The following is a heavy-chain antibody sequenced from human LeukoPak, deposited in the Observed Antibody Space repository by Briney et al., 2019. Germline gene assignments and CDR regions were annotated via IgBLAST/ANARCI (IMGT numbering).Heavy chain of an antibody. CDR3: VRGKYSSGPDSFEY. CDR1: GFTFSIYS. Sequence: GGSLRLSCAASGFTFSIYSMNWVRQAPGKGLEWVSYISGGSTYIYYADSVKGRFTISRDEATNSLFLQMNSLSAEDTAVYYCVRGKYSSGPDSFEYWGQGTLVTVSS. V-gene: IGHV3-21*06. D-gene: IGHD6-19*01. J-gene: IGHJ4*02. CDR2: ISGGSTYI.